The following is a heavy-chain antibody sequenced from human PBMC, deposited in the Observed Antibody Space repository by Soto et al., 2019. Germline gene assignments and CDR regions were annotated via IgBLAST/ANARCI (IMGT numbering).Heavy chain of an antibody. Sequence: ASVKVSCKASGYTFTSYDINWVRQATGQGLEWMGWMNPNSGNTGYAQKFQGRVTMTRNTSISTAYMELSSLRSEDTAVYYCARVREELQDDAFDIWGQGTMVTVSS. CDR2: MNPNSGNT. D-gene: IGHD1-1*01. V-gene: IGHV1-8*01. CDR3: ARVREELQDDAFDI. J-gene: IGHJ3*02. CDR1: GYTFTSYD.